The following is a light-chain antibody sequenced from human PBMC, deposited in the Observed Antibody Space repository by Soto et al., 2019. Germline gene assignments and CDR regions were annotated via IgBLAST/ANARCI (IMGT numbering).Light chain of an antibody. CDR2: AAS. Sequence: AIQMTQSPSSLSESVGDRVTITCRASQGIRNDLGWYQQKPWQAPKLLIYAASSLQSGVPSRFSGSGSGTDFTLTISSLQPEDFATYYCLQDYNYPRTFGQGTKLEIK. V-gene: IGKV1-6*01. J-gene: IGKJ2*01. CDR1: QGIRND. CDR3: LQDYNYPRT.